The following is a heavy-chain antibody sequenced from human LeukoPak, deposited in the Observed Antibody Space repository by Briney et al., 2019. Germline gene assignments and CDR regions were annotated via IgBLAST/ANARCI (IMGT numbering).Heavy chain of an antibody. D-gene: IGHD1-1*01. Sequence: GGSLRLSCAASGFTFSSYGMHWVRQAPGKGLEWVAFIRYDGSNKYYADSVKGRFTISRGNSKNTLYLQMSSLRAEDTAVYYCAKDGNAGYAFXIWGQGTMVTVS. J-gene: IGHJ3*02. CDR1: GFTFSSYG. V-gene: IGHV3-30*02. CDR2: IRYDGSNK. CDR3: AKDGNAGYAFXI.